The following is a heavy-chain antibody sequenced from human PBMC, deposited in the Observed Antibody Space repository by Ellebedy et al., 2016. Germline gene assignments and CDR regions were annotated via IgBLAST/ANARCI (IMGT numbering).Heavy chain of an antibody. CDR2: ISTISS. CDR3: SRGGGCGGGTCYYPDF. V-gene: IGHV3-21*01. D-gene: IGHD2-15*01. Sequence: GGSLRLSCAASGFTFSSYSLNWVRQAPGKGLEWVSSISTISSYADSVRGRFTIPRDNAKNSRYLQMNSLGAEDTAVYYCSRGGGCGGGTCYYPDFWGQGTLVTVSS. CDR1: GFTFSSYS. J-gene: IGHJ4*02.